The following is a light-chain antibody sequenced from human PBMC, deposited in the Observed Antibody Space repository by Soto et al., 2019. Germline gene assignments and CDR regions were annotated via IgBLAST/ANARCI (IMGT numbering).Light chain of an antibody. CDR1: QRVGWY. Sequence: DIQVTQSPSTLSAFVGDRVTITCRASQRVGWYLAWYQKKPGTAPKLLIYDASNLESGDPSRFSGSGSGTDFTLSISSLQSDDFATYYCQHYYSYTWPFGHGTTVEIK. J-gene: IGKJ1*01. V-gene: IGKV1-5*01. CDR2: DAS. CDR3: QHYYSYTWP.